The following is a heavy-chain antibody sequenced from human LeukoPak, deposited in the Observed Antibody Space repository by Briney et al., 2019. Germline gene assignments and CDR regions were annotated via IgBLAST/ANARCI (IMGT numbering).Heavy chain of an antibody. CDR1: GFTFSNFW. J-gene: IGHJ4*02. CDR2: IKRDGSEK. CDR3: ARDGYVTRIRSIIDNPNADPPDY. D-gene: IGHD3-22*01. Sequence: PGGSLRLSCAASGFTFSNFWMTWVRQAPGKGLEWVANIKRDGSEKYYVDSVKGRFTISRDNAKNSLYLQMNSLRAEDTAVYYCARDGYVTRIRSIIDNPNADPPDYWGPGTLVTVSS. V-gene: IGHV3-7*01.